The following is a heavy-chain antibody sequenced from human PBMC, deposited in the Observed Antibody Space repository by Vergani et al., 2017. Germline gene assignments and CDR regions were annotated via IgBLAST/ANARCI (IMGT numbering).Heavy chain of an antibody. CDR1: GFTFSSYA. CDR2: VSGSSATP. D-gene: IGHD5-12*01. Sequence: EVQLLESGGGLVQPGGSLRLSCAASGFTFSSYAMSWVRQAPGKGLEWVSSVSGSSATPYYADSVQGRFIISRDNSKNTLHLQMNSLRADDTAVYYCTKGSRGYTGYFFDYWGQGTLATVSS. V-gene: IGHV3-23*01. J-gene: IGHJ4*02. CDR3: TKGSRGYTGYFFDY.